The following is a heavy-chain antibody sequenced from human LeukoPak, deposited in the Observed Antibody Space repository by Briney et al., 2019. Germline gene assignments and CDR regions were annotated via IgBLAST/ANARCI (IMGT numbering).Heavy chain of an antibody. D-gene: IGHD4-11*01. CDR3: SKDILGRMTTTVPPVFGMDV. J-gene: IGHJ6*02. V-gene: IGHV3-30*18. Sequence: GGSLRLSCAASGFTFSSYGMHWVRQAPGKGLEWVAVISYDGSNKYYADSVKGRFTISRDNSKNTLYLQMNSLRAEDTAVYCCSKDILGRMTTTVPPVFGMDVWGQGTTVTVSS. CDR2: ISYDGSNK. CDR1: GFTFSSYG.